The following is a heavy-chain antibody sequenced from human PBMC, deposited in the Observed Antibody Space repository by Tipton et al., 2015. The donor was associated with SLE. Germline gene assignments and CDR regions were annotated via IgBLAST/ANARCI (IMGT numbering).Heavy chain of an antibody. Sequence: TLSLTCIVSGDSISSSSYYWGWIRQPPGKGLEWVGTVYYTGNTFYNPSLKSRVTISVDTSKNQFSLKLSSVTAADTAVYYCARGTPFMEWERNWFDPWGQGTLVIVST. D-gene: IGHD3-3*01. V-gene: IGHV4-39*07. CDR3: ARGTPFMEWERNWFDP. CDR1: GDSISSSSYY. J-gene: IGHJ5*02. CDR2: VYYTGNT.